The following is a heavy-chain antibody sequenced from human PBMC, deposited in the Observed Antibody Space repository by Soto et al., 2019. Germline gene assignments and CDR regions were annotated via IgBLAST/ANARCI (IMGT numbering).Heavy chain of an antibody. CDR2: IQSDGSST. CDR3: ARDHCGGGSCHDAFDI. CDR1: GFTFSSYW. J-gene: IGHJ3*02. V-gene: IGHV3-74*01. Sequence: EVQLVESGGGLVQPGGSLRLSCAASGFTFSSYWMHWVRQAPGKGLVWVSRIQSDGSSTTYADSVKGRFTMSRDNAKNTLYLQMRSLIAEDTAVYYCARDHCGGGSCHDAFDIWGQGTMVTVSS. D-gene: IGHD2-15*01.